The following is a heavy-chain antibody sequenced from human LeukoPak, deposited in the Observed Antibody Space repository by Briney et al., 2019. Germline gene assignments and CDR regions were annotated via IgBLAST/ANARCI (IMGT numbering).Heavy chain of an antibody. Sequence: GGSLRLSCAASGFTFSNYGITWVRQAPGRGLEWVSVISGTGTGTYYADSVKGRFTISRDNSKNTLYLQMNSLRAEDTAIYYCARVRLVVTAADYWGQGTLVTVSS. V-gene: IGHV3-23*01. CDR3: ARVRLVVTAADY. D-gene: IGHD2-21*02. CDR2: ISGTGTGT. CDR1: GFTFSNYG. J-gene: IGHJ4*02.